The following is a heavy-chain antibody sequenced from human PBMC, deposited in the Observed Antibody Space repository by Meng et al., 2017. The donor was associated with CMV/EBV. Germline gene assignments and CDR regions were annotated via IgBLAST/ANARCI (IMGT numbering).Heavy chain of an antibody. Sequence: SETLSLTCTVSGGSISSSSYYWGWIRQPPGKGLEWIGSIYYSGSTYYNPSLKSRVTISVDTSKNQFSLKLSSVTAADTAVYYCPRERPEQYQLLGTGYYYYGMDVWGQGTTVTVSS. CDR1: GGSISSSSYY. V-gene: IGHV4-39*07. CDR3: PRERPEQYQLLGTGYYYYGMDV. CDR2: IYYSGST. D-gene: IGHD2-2*01. J-gene: IGHJ6*02.